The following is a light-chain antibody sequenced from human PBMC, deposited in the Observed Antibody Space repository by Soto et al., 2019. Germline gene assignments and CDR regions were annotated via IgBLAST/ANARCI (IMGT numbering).Light chain of an antibody. V-gene: IGKV1-5*01. Sequence: DIQMTQSPSTLSASVGDRVTITCRASQSISSWLAWYQQKPGKAPKLLIYDASSLESGVPSRFSGSGSGTEFSLTISSLQPDDVATDYCQQYNSYSYTFGQGTKLEI. CDR1: QSISSW. CDR3: QQYNSYSYT. CDR2: DAS. J-gene: IGKJ2*01.